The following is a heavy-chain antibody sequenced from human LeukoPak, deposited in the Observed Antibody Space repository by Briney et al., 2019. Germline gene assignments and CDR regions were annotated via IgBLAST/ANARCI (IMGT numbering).Heavy chain of an antibody. CDR2: IYYSGST. CDR3: AKETGGSYSNDAFDI. Sequence: WETLSLTCTVSGGSISGYYWSWIRQPPGKGLEWLGYIYYSGSTNYNPSLKSRVTISVETPKNQFSLRLSSVTAADTAVYYCAKETGGSYSNDAFDIWGQGTMVTVSS. D-gene: IGHD1-26*01. V-gene: IGHV4-59*01. CDR1: GGSISGYY. J-gene: IGHJ3*02.